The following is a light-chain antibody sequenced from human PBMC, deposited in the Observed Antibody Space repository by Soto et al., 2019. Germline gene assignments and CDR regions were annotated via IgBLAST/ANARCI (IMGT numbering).Light chain of an antibody. CDR2: DAS. CDR3: QQRTNWPRT. Sequence: EIVLTQSPATLSLSPGERATLSCRASQSVSSYLAWYQQKHGQAPRLLIYDASNRATGIPARFSGSGSGTDFTLTISSLEPEDFAVYYCQQRTNWPRTFGQGTKLDIK. V-gene: IGKV3-11*01. CDR1: QSVSSY. J-gene: IGKJ1*01.